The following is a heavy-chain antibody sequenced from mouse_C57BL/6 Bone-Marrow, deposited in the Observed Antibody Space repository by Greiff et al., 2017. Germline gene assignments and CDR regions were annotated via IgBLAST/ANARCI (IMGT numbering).Heavy chain of an antibody. CDR3: ARAGSTMVTTEAMDY. CDR1: GYTFTSYW. CDR2: IDPNSGGT. D-gene: IGHD2-2*01. V-gene: IGHV1-72*01. Sequence: QVQLQQPGAELVKPGASVKLSCKASGYTFTSYWLHWVKQRPGRGLEWIGRIDPNSGGTKYNEKFKSKATLTVDKPSSTAYMQLRSLTSEDSAVYYCARAGSTMVTTEAMDYWGQGTSVTVSS. J-gene: IGHJ4*01.